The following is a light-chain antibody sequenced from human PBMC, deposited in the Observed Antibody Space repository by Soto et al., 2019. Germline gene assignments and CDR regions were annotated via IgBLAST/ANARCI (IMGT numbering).Light chain of an antibody. V-gene: IGLV1-51*01. CDR3: GTWDNNLSAVV. CDR1: SFNIGNNY. CDR2: DNN. Sequence: QSVLTQPPSVSAAPGQRVTISCSGSSFNIGNNYVSWYQQLPGTAPKLLIYDNNKRPSGIPDRFSGSKSGTSATLGITGLQTGDEADYYCGTWDNNLSAVVFGGGTKVTVL. J-gene: IGLJ3*02.